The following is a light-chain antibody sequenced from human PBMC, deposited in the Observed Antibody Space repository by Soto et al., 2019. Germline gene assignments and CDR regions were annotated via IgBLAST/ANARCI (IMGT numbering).Light chain of an antibody. CDR1: SSDVGGYNY. CDR3: SSYTSRSTLGV. V-gene: IGLV2-14*01. CDR2: EVS. Sequence: QSALTQPASVSGSPGQSITISCTGTSSDVGGYNYVSWYQQHPGKAPKLMIYEVSNRPSGVSNRFSGSKSGNTASLTISGLPAEDEADYYCSSYTSRSTLGVFGTGTQLTVL. J-gene: IGLJ1*01.